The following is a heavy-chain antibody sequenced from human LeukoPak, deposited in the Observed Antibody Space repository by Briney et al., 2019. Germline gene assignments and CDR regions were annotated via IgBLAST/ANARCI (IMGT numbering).Heavy chain of an antibody. CDR3: ARALVMDV. D-gene: IGHD6-6*01. CDR2: INPNSGAT. CDR1: GYTFTDYY. V-gene: IGHV1-2*02. J-gene: IGHJ6*02. Sequence: GASVKVSCKASGYTFTDYYIHWVRQAPGRGLECMGWINPNSGATNYAQNFQGRVTVTRDTSSSIAYMELSRLRSDDTAVYYCARALVMDVWGQGTTVTVSS.